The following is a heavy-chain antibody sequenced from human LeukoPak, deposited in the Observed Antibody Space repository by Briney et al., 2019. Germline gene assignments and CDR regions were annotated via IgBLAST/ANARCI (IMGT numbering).Heavy chain of an antibody. CDR2: IYPGDSDT. D-gene: IGHD1-7*01. CDR1: GYSFTNYW. Sequence: RGESLKISCKGSGYSFTNYWIGWVRQMPGKGLEWMGIIYPGDSDTRYSPSFQGQATISADKSISTTYLQWTSLKASDTAMYYCARNWNSPDYWGQGTLVTVSS. CDR3: ARNWNSPDY. V-gene: IGHV5-51*01. J-gene: IGHJ4*02.